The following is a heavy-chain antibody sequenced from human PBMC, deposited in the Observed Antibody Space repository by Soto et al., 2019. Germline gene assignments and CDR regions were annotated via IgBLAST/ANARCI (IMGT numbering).Heavy chain of an antibody. V-gene: IGHV3-33*01. CDR3: ARDLGIAVAGPHYYYYGMDV. CDR1: GFTFSSYG. D-gene: IGHD6-19*01. J-gene: IGHJ6*02. Sequence: GGSLRLSCAASGFTFSSYGMHWVRQAPGKGLEWVAVIWYDGSNKYYADSVKGRFTISRDNSKNTLYLQMNSLRAEDTAVYYCARDLGIAVAGPHYYYYGMDVWGQGTTVTVSS. CDR2: IWYDGSNK.